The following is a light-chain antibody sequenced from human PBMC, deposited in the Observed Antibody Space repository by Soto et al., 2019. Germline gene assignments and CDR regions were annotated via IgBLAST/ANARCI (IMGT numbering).Light chain of an antibody. CDR1: SSNFGKDF. Sequence: QSALTQPPSVSGTPGQTVTISCSGSSSNFGKDFVSWYQQFPGTAPKLLIYTDNQRPSGVPDRFSGSKSGTSASLAISGLRSEDEATYYCSTWDDSLSGFVILGGGTKVTVL. J-gene: IGLJ2*01. CDR2: TDN. CDR3: STWDDSLSGFVI. V-gene: IGLV1-47*01.